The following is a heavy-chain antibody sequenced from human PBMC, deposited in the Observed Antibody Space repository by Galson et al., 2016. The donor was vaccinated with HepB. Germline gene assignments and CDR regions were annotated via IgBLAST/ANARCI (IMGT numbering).Heavy chain of an antibody. D-gene: IGHD3-3*01. CDR2: ISSSSSYI. V-gene: IGHV3-21*01. CDR3: ARDAPILRFLYGMDV. J-gene: IGHJ6*02. CDR1: GFTFSTYS. Sequence: SLRLSCAASGFTFSTYSMNWVRQAPGKGLEWVSFISSSSSYIYYADSVKGRFTISRDNAKNSLYLQINGLRAGDTAVYYCARDAPILRFLYGMDVWGQGTTVTVSS.